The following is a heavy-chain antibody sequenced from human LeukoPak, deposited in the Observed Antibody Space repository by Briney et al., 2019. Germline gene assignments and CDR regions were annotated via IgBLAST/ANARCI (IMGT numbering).Heavy chain of an antibody. CDR3: VRERGYSAFDI. CDR1: GGSISSYY. J-gene: IGHJ3*02. CDR2: IYYSGST. D-gene: IGHD5-12*01. V-gene: IGHV4-59*01. Sequence: SETLSLTCTVSGGSISSYYWSWIRQPPGKGLEWIGYIYYSGSTNYNPSLKSRVTISVDTSKNQFSLKLSSVTAADTAVYYCVRERGYSAFDIWGQGTMVTVSS.